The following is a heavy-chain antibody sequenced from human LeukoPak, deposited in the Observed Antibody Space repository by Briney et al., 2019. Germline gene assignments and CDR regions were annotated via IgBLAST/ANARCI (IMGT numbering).Heavy chain of an antibody. CDR1: GYTFTSYG. CDR2: ISAYNGNT. V-gene: IGHV1-18*01. Sequence: ASVKVSCKASGYTFTSYGISWVRQAPGQGLEWMGWISAYNGNTNYAQKLQGRVTMTTDTSTSTAYMELRSLRSDDTAVYYCARGVGSSFRSSTSCYVDYWGQGTLVTVSS. J-gene: IGHJ4*02. CDR3: ARGVGSSFRSSTSCYVDY. D-gene: IGHD2-2*01.